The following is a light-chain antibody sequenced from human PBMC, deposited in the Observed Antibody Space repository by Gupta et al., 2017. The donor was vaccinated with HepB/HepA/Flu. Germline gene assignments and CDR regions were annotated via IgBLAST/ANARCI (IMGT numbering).Light chain of an antibody. Sequence: EIVLTQSPATLSVSPGERATLSCRASQSVSSNFAWYQHKPGQATRLLIYGASTRAPGTPARFSGSGSATEFTPTISRLQYEDFAFYYCQQYNNWPAFGQGTKVEIK. J-gene: IGKJ1*01. V-gene: IGKV3-15*01. CDR2: GAS. CDR1: QSVSSN. CDR3: QQYNNWPA.